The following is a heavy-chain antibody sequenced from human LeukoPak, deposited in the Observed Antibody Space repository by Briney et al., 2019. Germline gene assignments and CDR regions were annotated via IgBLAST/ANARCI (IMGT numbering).Heavy chain of an antibody. CDR3: ARSHCSGGMCYPWTSEF. CDR2: INPNSGGT. V-gene: IGHV1-2*02. CDR1: GYTFTDTY. D-gene: IGHD2-15*01. Sequence: ASVKVSCKASGYTFTDTYLHWVRQAPGQGLEWMGWINPNSGGTNSAQKFQGRVTLTRDTSINTAYMDVSGLTSDDTAVYYCARSHCSGGMCYPWTSEFWGQGTLVTVSS. J-gene: IGHJ4*02.